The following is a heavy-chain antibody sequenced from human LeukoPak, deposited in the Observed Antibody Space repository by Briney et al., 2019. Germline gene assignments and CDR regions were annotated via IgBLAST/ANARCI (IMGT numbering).Heavy chain of an antibody. D-gene: IGHD2-2*03. CDR1: EFSPTNFW. V-gene: IGHV3-7*01. Sequence: PGGSLRLSCVASEFSPTNFWMTRVRRAPGRGLEWVANIKHDGSEKFYVDSVKGRFTISRDNAKNSLYLQMNSLRAEDTAVYYCATFVGIVSGTYTVPGGLLVWGKGTTVTVSS. CDR3: ATFVGIVSGTYTVPGGLLV. CDR2: IKHDGSEK. J-gene: IGHJ6*04.